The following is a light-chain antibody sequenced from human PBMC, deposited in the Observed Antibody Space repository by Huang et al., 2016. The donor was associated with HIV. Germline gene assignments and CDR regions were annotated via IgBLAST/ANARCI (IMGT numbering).Light chain of an antibody. V-gene: IGKV4-1*01. CDR2: WAS. Sequence: DIVMTQSPDSLTVSLGERATINCRSSQSLFFSSNKRSYLDWYQKKPGQPTKLVISWASARESGVPDRFSGSGSETHFTLTINSLQAEDVAVYYCQQYYHNPLTVGGGTKVEI. J-gene: IGKJ4*01. CDR3: QQYYHNPLT. CDR1: QSLFFSSNKRSY.